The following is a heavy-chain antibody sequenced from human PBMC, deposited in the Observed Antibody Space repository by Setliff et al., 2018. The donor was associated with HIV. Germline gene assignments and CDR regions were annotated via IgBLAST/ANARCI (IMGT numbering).Heavy chain of an antibody. J-gene: IGHJ1*01. Sequence: GASVKVSCKASGYTFTNYDINWVRQATGQGLEWMGWMNPNSGNTGYAQKFQGRVTMTRNTSISTAYMELSSLRSEDTAVYYCATDPGYSSTWYSESFQHWGQGTVVTVSS. CDR1: GYTFTNYD. V-gene: IGHV1-8*02. D-gene: IGHD6-13*01. CDR2: MNPNSGNT. CDR3: ATDPGYSSTWYSESFQH.